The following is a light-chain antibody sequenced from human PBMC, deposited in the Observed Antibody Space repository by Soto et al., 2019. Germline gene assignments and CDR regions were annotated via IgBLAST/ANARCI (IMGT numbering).Light chain of an antibody. J-gene: IGLJ1*01. Sequence: QSALTQPASVSGSPGQSITISCTGTSSDVGGYNYVSWYQQHPGKAPKLMIYDVSNRPSGVSNRFSGSKSGNTASLTISGLQVEDEADYYCSSYTSSSTRLYVFGTGTKVTVL. CDR2: DVS. V-gene: IGLV2-14*01. CDR3: SSYTSSSTRLYV. CDR1: SSDVGGYNY.